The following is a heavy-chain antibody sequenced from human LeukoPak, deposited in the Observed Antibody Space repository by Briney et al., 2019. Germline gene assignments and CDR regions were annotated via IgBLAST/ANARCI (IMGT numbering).Heavy chain of an antibody. CDR2: IIPIFGTA. D-gene: IGHD3-3*01. V-gene: IGHV1-69*05. CDR3: ARGPYYDWYYYYMDV. J-gene: IGHJ6*03. Sequence: GASVKVSCKASGGTFSSYAISWVRQAPGQGLEWMGGIIPIFGTANYAQKFQGRVTITTDESTSTAYMKLSSLRSEDTAVYYCARGPYYDWYYYYMDVWGKGTTVTVSS. CDR1: GGTFSSYA.